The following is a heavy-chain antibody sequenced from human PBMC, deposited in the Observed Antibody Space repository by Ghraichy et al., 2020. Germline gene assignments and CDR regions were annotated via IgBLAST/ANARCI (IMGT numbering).Heavy chain of an antibody. CDR2: MNPNSGNT. V-gene: IGHV1-8*01. Sequence: ASVKGSCKASGYTFTSYDINWVRQATGQGLEWMGWMNPNSGNTGYAQKFQGRVTMTRNTSISTAYMELSSLRSEDTAVYYCARPQIITMVRAASYYGMDVWGQGTTVTVSS. CDR3: ARPQIITMVRAASYYGMDV. J-gene: IGHJ6*02. CDR1: GYTFTSYD. D-gene: IGHD3-10*01.